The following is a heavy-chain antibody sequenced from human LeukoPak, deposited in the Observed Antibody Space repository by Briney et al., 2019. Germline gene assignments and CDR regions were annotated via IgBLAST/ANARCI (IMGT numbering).Heavy chain of an antibody. V-gene: IGHV3-23*01. CDR3: AKVGVSCSGGSCYRWFDP. Sequence: GGSLRLSCAASGFTFSSYAMSWVRQAPGKGLEWVSAISGSGVITYYADSVKGRFTISRDNSKNTLYLQMNSLRAEDTAVYYCAKVGVSCSGGSCYRWFDPWGQGTLVTVSS. CDR1: GFTFSSYA. D-gene: IGHD2-15*01. CDR2: ISGSGVIT. J-gene: IGHJ5*02.